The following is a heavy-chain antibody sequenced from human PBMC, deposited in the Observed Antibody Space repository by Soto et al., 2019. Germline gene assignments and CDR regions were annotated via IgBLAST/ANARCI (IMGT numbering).Heavy chain of an antibody. Sequence: PGGSLRLSCAASGFTFSSYAMHWVRQAPGKGLEWVAVISYDGSNKYYADSVKGRFTISRDNSKNTLYLQMNSLRAEDTAVYYCXSELVAGKINYYYGMDVWGQGTTVTVSS. CDR3: XSELVAGKINYYYGMDV. D-gene: IGHD6-19*01. V-gene: IGHV3-30-3*01. CDR2: ISYDGSNK. J-gene: IGHJ6*02. CDR1: GFTFSSYA.